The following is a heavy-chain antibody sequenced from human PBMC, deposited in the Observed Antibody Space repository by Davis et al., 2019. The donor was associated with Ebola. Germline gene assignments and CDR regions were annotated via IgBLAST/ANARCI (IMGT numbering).Heavy chain of an antibody. Sequence: AASVKVSCKASGYTFTYRYLHWVRQAPRQALEWMGWITPFNGNTNYAQKFQDRVTITRDRSMSTAYMELSSLRSEDTAVYYCARGRNSNQLGGRFDPWGQGTLVTVSS. CDR2: ITPFNGNT. V-gene: IGHV1-45*03. CDR1: GYTFTYRY. CDR3: ARGRNSNQLGGRFDP. J-gene: IGHJ5*02. D-gene: IGHD2-2*01.